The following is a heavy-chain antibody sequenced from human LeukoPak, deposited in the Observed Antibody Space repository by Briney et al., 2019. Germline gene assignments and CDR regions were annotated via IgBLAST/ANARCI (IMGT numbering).Heavy chain of an antibody. D-gene: IGHD4-17*01. Sequence: ASVKVCCKASGYTFTGYYMHWVRQAPGQGLEWMGIINPSGGSTSYAQKFQGRLTMTRDTSTSTVYVELSSLRSEDTAVYYCARDLYMTAVTTGYFDYWGQGTLVTVSS. J-gene: IGHJ4*02. CDR3: ARDLYMTAVTTGYFDY. CDR2: INPSGGST. CDR1: GYTFTGYY. V-gene: IGHV1-46*01.